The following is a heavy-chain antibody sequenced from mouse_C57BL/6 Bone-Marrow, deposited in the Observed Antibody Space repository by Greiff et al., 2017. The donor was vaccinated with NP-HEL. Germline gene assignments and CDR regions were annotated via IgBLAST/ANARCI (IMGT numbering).Heavy chain of an antibody. V-gene: IGHV1-61*01. Sequence: VKLQEPGAELVRPGSSVKLSCKASGYTFTSYWMDWVKQRPGQGLEWIGNIYPSDSETHYNQKFKDKATLTVDKSSSTAYMQLSSLTSEDSAVYYCAIYGYHFDYWGQGTTLTVSS. CDR3: AIYGYHFDY. D-gene: IGHD2-2*01. CDR2: IYPSDSET. J-gene: IGHJ2*01. CDR1: GYTFTSYW.